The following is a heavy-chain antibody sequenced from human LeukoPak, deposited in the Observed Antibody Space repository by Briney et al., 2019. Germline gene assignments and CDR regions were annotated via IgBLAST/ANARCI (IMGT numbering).Heavy chain of an antibody. Sequence: PSETLSLTCTVSGGSIKSNYWSWIRQPPGKGLEWIGYGYYSGTTNYNPSFKSRVTISLDTSKSQFSLELRFVTTADTAVYYCAREGDPGSGYNYGNWLDPWGQGTLVTVSS. J-gene: IGHJ5*02. CDR2: GYYSGTT. D-gene: IGHD5-24*01. CDR3: AREGDPGSGYNYGNWLDP. CDR1: GGSIKSNY. V-gene: IGHV4-59*01.